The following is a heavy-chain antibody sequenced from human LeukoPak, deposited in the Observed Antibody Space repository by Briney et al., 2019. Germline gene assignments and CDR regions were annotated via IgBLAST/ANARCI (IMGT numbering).Heavy chain of an antibody. V-gene: IGHV1-24*01. CDR1: GYTLTELS. D-gene: IGHD3-22*01. CDR2: FDPEDGET. CDR3: ATGPITMIVVVNFDY. J-gene: IGHJ4*02. Sequence: GASVKVSCKVSGYTLTELSMHWVRQAPGKGLEWMGGFDPEDGETIYAQKFQGRVTMTEDTSTDTAYMELSSLRSEDTAVYYCATGPITMIVVVNFDYWGQGTLVTVSS.